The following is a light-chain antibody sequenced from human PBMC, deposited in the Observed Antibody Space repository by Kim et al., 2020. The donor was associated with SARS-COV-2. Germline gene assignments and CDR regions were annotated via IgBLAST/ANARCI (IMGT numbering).Light chain of an antibody. V-gene: IGLV3-21*04. CDR2: CDS. CDR3: QVWDNDTVI. Sequence: VSPGTAGSISCGGSLSGSKSVNWYQQQPGQAPVLVFYCDSERPSGTPGRFAGSNSGSTATMTSGGVEAGDEADYYCQVWDNDTVIFGGGTQLTVL. CDR1: LSGSKS. J-gene: IGLJ2*01.